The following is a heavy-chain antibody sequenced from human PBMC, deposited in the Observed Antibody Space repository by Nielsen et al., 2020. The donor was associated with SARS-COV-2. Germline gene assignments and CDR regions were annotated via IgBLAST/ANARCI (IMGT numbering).Heavy chain of an antibody. V-gene: IGHV3-74*01. CDR2: INSDGSST. CDR1: GFTFSSYW. Sequence: GSLRLSCAASGFTFSSYWMHWVRQAPGKGLVWVSRINSDGSSTSYADSVKGRFTISRDNAKNTLYLQMNSLRAEDTAVYYCARAASYYYYGMDVWGQGTTVTVSS. D-gene: IGHD2-15*01. CDR3: ARAASYYYYGMDV. J-gene: IGHJ6*02.